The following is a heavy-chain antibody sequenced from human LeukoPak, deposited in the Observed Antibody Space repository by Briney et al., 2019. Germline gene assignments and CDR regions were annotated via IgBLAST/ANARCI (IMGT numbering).Heavy chain of an antibody. V-gene: IGHV1-2*02. CDR2: INPNSGGT. D-gene: IGHD2-15*01. Sequence: ASVKVSCKASGYTFTGYYMHWVRQAPGQGLEWMGWINPNSGGTNYAQKLQGRVTMTTDTSTSTAYMELRSLRSDDTAVYYCARDSERWSRINHYYMDVWGKGTTVTISS. CDR3: ARDSERWSRINHYYMDV. CDR1: GYTFTGYY. J-gene: IGHJ6*03.